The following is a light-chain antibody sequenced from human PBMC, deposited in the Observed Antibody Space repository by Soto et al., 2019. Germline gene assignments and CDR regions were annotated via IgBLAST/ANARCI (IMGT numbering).Light chain of an antibody. CDR2: GAS. V-gene: IGKV3-20*01. J-gene: IGKJ4*01. Sequence: EIVLTQSPGTLSLSPGERATLSCRASQSVSSSYLAWYQQKPGQAPRLLIYGASSRATGIPDRFSGSGSGTDFTLTISRMEPEDFAVYDCQQDDGSPLTFGGGTKVEIK. CDR3: QQDDGSPLT. CDR1: QSVSSSY.